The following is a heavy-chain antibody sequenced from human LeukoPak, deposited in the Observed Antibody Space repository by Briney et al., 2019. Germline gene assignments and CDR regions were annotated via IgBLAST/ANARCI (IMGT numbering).Heavy chain of an antibody. CDR3: ARDIRDGRTNYFDY. D-gene: IGHD5-24*01. CDR2: IYYSGST. J-gene: IGHJ4*02. V-gene: IGHV4-39*07. Sequence: SETLTLTCTVSGVSISSSSYYWGWIRQPPGKGLEWIGSIYYSGSTYYNPSLKSRVTISVDTSKNQFSLKLSSVTAADTAVYYCARDIRDGRTNYFDYWGQGTLVTVSS. CDR1: GVSISSSSYY.